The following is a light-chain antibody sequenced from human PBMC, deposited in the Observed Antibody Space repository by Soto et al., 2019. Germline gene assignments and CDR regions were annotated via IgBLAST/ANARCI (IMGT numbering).Light chain of an antibody. CDR2: KAS. CDR3: QQYNNYPWT. Sequence: DIQMTQSPSTLSASVGDRVTITYRASQSLSSWLAWYQQKPGKAPKLLIYKASSLQSGVPSRFSGSGSETEFTLTISSLQPDDFATYYCQQYNNYPWTFGQGTKVEIK. J-gene: IGKJ1*01. CDR1: QSLSSW. V-gene: IGKV1-5*03.